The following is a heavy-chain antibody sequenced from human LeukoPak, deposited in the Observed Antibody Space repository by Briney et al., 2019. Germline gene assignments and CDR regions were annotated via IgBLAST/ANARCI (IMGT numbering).Heavy chain of an antibody. D-gene: IGHD1-26*01. CDR3: ATAPSIVGATAALDY. Sequence: GASVNVSCKVSGYTLTELSMHWVRQAPGKGLEWMGGFDPEDGETIYAQKFQGRVTMTEDTSTDTAYMELSSLRSEDTAVYYCATAPSIVGATAALDYWGQGTLVTVSS. CDR2: FDPEDGET. CDR1: GYTLTELS. V-gene: IGHV1-24*01. J-gene: IGHJ4*02.